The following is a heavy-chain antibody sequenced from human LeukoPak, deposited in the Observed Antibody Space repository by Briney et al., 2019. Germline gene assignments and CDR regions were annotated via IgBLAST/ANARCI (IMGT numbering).Heavy chain of an antibody. V-gene: IGHV1-69*13. CDR1: GGTFSSYA. D-gene: IGHD3-22*01. CDR2: IIPIFGTA. J-gene: IGHJ4*02. Sequence: SVKVSCKASGGTFSSYAISWVRQAPGQGLEWMGGIIPIFGTANYAQRFQGRVTITADESTSTAYMELSSLRSEDTAVYYCATGHDSSGCGGFDYWGQGTLVTVSS. CDR3: ATGHDSSGCGGFDY.